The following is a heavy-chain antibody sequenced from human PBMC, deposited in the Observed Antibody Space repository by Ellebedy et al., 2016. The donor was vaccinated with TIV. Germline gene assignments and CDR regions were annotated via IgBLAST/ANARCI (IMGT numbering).Heavy chain of an antibody. V-gene: IGHV4-34*01. Sequence: SETLSLTXAVYGGSFSGYYWSWIRQPPGKGLEWIGEINHSGSTNYNPSLKSRVTMSVDTSKNQFSLKLSSVTAADTAVYYCARGLGSGSYYNNWGQGTLVTVSS. CDR2: INHSGST. D-gene: IGHD3-10*02. J-gene: IGHJ4*02. CDR3: ARGLGSGSYYNN. CDR1: GGSFSGYY.